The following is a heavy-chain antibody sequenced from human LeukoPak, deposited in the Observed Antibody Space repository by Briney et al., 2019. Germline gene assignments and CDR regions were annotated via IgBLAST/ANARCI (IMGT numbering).Heavy chain of an antibody. CDR2: ISWNSGSI. CDR3: AKEDY. CDR1: GFTFSTSW. J-gene: IGHJ4*02. Sequence: GGSLRLSCAASGFTFSTSWMHWVRQAPGKGLEWVSGISWNSGSIGYADSVKGRFTISRDNAKNSLYLQMNSLRAEDTALYYCAKEDYWGQGTLVTVSS. V-gene: IGHV3-9*01.